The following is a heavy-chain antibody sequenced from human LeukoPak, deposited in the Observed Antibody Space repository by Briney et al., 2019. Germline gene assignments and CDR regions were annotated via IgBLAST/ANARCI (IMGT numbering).Heavy chain of an antibody. CDR1: GIALSNYG. Sequence: GGSLRLSCAVSGIALSNYGMSWVRQAPGKGLEWVAGITGSGGSTNYADSVKGRFTISRDNPKNTLYLQMNSLRAEDTAVYYCARVRANWYEDYWGQGTLVTVSS. J-gene: IGHJ4*02. V-gene: IGHV3-23*01. CDR3: ARVRANWYEDY. CDR2: ITGSGGST. D-gene: IGHD6-13*01.